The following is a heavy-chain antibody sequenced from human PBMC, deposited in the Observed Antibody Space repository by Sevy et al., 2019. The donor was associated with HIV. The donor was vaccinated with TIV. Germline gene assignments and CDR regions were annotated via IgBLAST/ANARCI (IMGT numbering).Heavy chain of an antibody. V-gene: IGHV3-7*01. Sequence: GESLKISCAASGFTFSAYWMNWVRQAPGKGLEGVANIKSDGSDKHYVDSVEGRFTISRDNAKNSLYLQMNSLRVEDTAVYYCAQETVGRFDSWGQGTLVTVSS. CDR3: AQETVGRFDS. CDR1: GFTFSAYW. CDR2: IKSDGSDK. J-gene: IGHJ4*02. D-gene: IGHD3-16*01.